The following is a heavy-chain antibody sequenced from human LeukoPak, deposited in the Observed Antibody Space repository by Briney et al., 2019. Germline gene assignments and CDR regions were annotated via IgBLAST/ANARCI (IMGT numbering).Heavy chain of an antibody. CDR3: ARGPWQQPPPADF. V-gene: IGHV1-2*02. CDR2: INPNSGGT. D-gene: IGHD6-13*01. J-gene: IGHJ4*02. CDR1: GYTFTDYY. Sequence: ASAKVSCKASGYTFTDYYMQWVRQAPGQGLEWMGWINPNSGGTHYAQKFQGRVTMTRDTSISAAYMELTSLRSDDSAFYYCARGPWQQPPPADFWGQGTLVTVSS.